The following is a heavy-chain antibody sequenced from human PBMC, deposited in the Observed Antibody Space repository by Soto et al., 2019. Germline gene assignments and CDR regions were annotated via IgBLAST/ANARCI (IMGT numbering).Heavy chain of an antibody. CDR1: GFSFSPSADG. J-gene: IGHJ3*02. Sequence: QITLKESGPTLVKPTQTLTLTCTFSGFSFSPSADGVGWIRQPPGKALAWLALIFWNDDKRYSPSLKSRRTSPNDIFKIHVVLTRTNIDPVDIATYYCEHLPIFNEGHVAFDIYGLGKMVTVSS. D-gene: IGHD1-1*01. V-gene: IGHV2-5*01. CDR2: IFWNDDK. CDR3: EHLPIFNEGHVAFDI.